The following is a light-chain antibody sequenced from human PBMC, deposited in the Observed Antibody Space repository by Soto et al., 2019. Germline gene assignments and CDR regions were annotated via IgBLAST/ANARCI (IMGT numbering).Light chain of an antibody. J-gene: IGLJ1*01. CDR1: SSNIGAGYD. CDR3: QSYDSSLSGYV. V-gene: IGLV1-40*01. CDR2: ANN. Sequence: QSVLTQPHSVSGAPGQRVTISCTGSSSNIGAGYDIHGYQQLPGTAPKLLIYANNFRPSGVPDRFSGSKSGTSASLAITGLQAEDEADYYCQSYDSSLSGYVFGAGTKLTVL.